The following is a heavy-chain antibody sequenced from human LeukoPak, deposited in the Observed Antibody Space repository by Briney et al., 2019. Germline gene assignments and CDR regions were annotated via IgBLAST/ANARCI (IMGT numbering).Heavy chain of an antibody. Sequence: SETLSLTCTVSGGSISSYYWSWIRQPPGKGLEWIGRINPGGGTNYTPPLKSRVTMSVDTSKNHFSLKLSSVTAADTAVYYCARDRPKNHHIVVVTAENDAFDIWGQGTMVTVSS. CDR1: GGSISSYY. CDR2: INPGGGT. D-gene: IGHD2-21*02. J-gene: IGHJ3*02. CDR3: ARDRPKNHHIVVVTAENDAFDI. V-gene: IGHV4-4*07.